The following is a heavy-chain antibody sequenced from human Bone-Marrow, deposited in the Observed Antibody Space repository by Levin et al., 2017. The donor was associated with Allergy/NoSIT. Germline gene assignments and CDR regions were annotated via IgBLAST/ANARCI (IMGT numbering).Heavy chain of an antibody. Sequence: GGSLRLSCAASGFAFSSYTMNWVRQAPGKGLEWVSYIVTDSSTIYYADSVKGRFTISRDNAKNSLYLQMNSLRAEDTAVYYCARAGWLIANFFDYWGRGALVTVSS. CDR1: GFAFSSYT. J-gene: IGHJ4*02. CDR2: IVTDSSTI. V-gene: IGHV3-48*01. CDR3: ARAGWLIANFFDY. D-gene: IGHD5-24*01.